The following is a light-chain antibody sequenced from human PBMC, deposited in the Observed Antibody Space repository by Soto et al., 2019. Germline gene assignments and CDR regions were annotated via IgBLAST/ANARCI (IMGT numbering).Light chain of an antibody. J-gene: IGKJ1*01. Sequence: EIVLTQSPGTLSLSPGERATLSCRASQSVNSNYLAWYQQKPGQAPRLLIYGASSRAPGIPDRFSGSGSGTDFTLIISRLEPEDFAVYYCQQYGSSVLAFGQGTKVEIK. CDR3: QQYGSSVLA. V-gene: IGKV3-20*01. CDR2: GAS. CDR1: QSVNSNY.